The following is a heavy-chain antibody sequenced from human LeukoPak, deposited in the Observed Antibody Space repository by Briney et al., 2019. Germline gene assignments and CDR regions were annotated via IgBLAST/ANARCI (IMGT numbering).Heavy chain of an antibody. Sequence: GESLKISCQGSGYSFSTYWIGWVRQMPGKGLEWMGLIYPGDSDTRYSPSFQGQVTISADKSISTAYLQRSSLKASDTAMYYCARGDATLLWWPLDYWGQGTLVTVSS. CDR3: ARGDATLLWWPLDY. D-gene: IGHD2-21*01. V-gene: IGHV5-51*01. CDR2: IYPGDSDT. CDR1: GYSFSTYW. J-gene: IGHJ4*02.